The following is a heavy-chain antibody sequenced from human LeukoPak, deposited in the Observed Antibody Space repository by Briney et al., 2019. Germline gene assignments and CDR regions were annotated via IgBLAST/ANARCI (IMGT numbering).Heavy chain of an antibody. CDR2: IYSSGST. Sequence: PSETLSLTCTVSGGTISSSYYYWGWIRQPPGKGLEWIGSIYSSGSTYYNPSLKSRVTISVDTSKNQFSLKLTSVTAADTPVYYCARHYGPWGQGTLVTVSS. V-gene: IGHV4-39*01. J-gene: IGHJ5*02. CDR1: GGTISSSYYY. CDR3: ARHYGP. D-gene: IGHD4-17*01.